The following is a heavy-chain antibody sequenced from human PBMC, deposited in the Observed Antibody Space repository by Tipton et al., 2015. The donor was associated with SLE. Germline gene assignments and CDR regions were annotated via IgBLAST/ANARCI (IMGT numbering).Heavy chain of an antibody. CDR2: IYHSGST. CDR3: ARPGYFNWFDP. D-gene: IGHD5-18*01. J-gene: IGHJ5*02. Sequence: TLSLTCAVSGYSISSGYYWGWIRQPPGKGLEWIGSIYHSGSTYYNPSLKSRVTMSVDTSKNQFSLKLSSVTAADTAVYYCARPGYFNWFDPWGQGTLVTVSS. V-gene: IGHV4-38-2*01. CDR1: GYSISSGYY.